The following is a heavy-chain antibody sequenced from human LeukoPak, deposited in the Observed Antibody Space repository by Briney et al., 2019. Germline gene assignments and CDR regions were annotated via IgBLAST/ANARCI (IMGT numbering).Heavy chain of an antibody. D-gene: IGHD3-9*01. CDR1: GGSISSYY. J-gene: IGHJ5*02. CDR3: AREGRGYDILTGYYPENWFDP. Sequence: SETLSLTCTVSGGSISSYYWSWIRQPPGKGLEWIGYIYYSGSTNYNPSLKSRVTISVDTSKNQFSLKLSSVTAADTAVYYCAREGRGYDILTGYYPENWFDPWGQGTLVTVSS. CDR2: IYYSGST. V-gene: IGHV4-59*12.